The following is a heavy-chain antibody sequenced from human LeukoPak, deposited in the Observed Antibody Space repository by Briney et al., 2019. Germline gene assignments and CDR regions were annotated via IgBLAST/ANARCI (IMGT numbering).Heavy chain of an antibody. D-gene: IGHD3-22*01. J-gene: IGHJ4*02. CDR1: GYTFTSYG. Sequence: GASVKVSCKASGYTFTSYGISWVRQAPGQGLEWMGWISAYNGNTNYAQKLQGRVTKTTDTSTSTAYMELRSLRSDDTAVYYCAKIVGTMIVVVIGPADYWGQGTLVTVSS. CDR2: ISAYNGNT. V-gene: IGHV1-18*01. CDR3: AKIVGTMIVVVIGPADY.